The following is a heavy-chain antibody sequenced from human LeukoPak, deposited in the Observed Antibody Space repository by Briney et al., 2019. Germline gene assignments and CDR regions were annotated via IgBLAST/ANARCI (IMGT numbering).Heavy chain of an antibody. V-gene: IGHV2-70*11. Sequence: SGPTLVNPTQTLTLTCTFSGFSLNTSGMCVSWIRQPPGKALEWLARIDWDDYKYYITSLKTRLTISKDTSKNQAVLTMTNMDPVDTATYYCARIRSMPGYYFDYWGQGTLVTVSS. J-gene: IGHJ4*02. CDR1: GFSLNTSGMC. CDR2: IDWDDYK. D-gene: IGHD2/OR15-2a*01. CDR3: ARIRSMPGYYFDY.